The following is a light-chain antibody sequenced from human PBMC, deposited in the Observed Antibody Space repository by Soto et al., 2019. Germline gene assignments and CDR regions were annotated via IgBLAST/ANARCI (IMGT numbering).Light chain of an antibody. V-gene: IGKV3-15*01. CDR2: GAS. CDR1: QSVYNN. CDR3: QQYNDWPPWT. J-gene: IGKJ1*01. Sequence: VMTQSPVTLSASPGQRAILSCRASQSVYNNLAWYQQKPGQAPRLLIYGASTRAAGVPARFSGRGSGTEFSLTITRLQSEDFAVYYCQQYNDWPPWTFGQGTKVEIK.